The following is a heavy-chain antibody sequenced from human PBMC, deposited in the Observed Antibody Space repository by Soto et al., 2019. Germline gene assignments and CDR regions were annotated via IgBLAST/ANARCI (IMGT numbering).Heavy chain of an antibody. CDR1: GFTFSTFA. CDR2: ISYDGSHK. D-gene: IGHD6-19*01. V-gene: IGHV3-30*18. Sequence: QVQLVESGGGVVQPGRSLRLSCAASGFTFSTFAMHWVRQAPGKGLEWVAVISYDGSHKDYADSVKGRFTISRDESKNTMYLQMDSLRADDTAVYFFAKDGSTYSSGWYKYFGHWGQGTLVTVSS. J-gene: IGHJ4*02. CDR3: AKDGSTYSSGWYKYFGH.